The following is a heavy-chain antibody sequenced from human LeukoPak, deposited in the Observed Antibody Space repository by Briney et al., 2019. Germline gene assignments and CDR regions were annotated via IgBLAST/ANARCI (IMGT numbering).Heavy chain of an antibody. CDR2: ISSSSSSTI. V-gene: IGHV3-48*02. Sequence: GGSLRLSCAASGFTFSSYSMNWVRQAPGKGLEWVSYISSSSSSTIYYADSVKGRFTISRDNAKNSLYLQMNSLRDEDTAVYYCARVQSSGWSFDYWGQGTLVTVSS. CDR3: ARVQSSGWSFDY. J-gene: IGHJ4*02. CDR1: GFTFSSYS. D-gene: IGHD6-19*01.